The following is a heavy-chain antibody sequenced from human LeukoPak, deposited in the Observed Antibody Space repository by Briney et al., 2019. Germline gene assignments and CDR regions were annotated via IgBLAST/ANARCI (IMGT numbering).Heavy chain of an antibody. CDR3: ARHRTTSPLSTSPFDY. V-gene: IGHV3-23*01. CDR1: GFTFSSYA. J-gene: IGHJ4*02. CDR2: IGSGRGST. D-gene: IGHD2-2*01. Sequence: PGGSLRLSCAASGFTFSSYAMSWVRQAPGKGLEWVSGIGSGRGSTYYADSVKGRFTISRDNSKNTLYLQMNSLRAEDTAVYFCARHRTTSPLSTSPFDYWGQGTLVTVSS.